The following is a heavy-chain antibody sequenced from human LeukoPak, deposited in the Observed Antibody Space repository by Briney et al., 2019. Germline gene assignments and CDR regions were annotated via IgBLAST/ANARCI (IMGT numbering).Heavy chain of an antibody. CDR2: IYTSGST. Sequence: SETLSLTCTVSGGSISSGSYYWSWIRQPAGKGLVWIGRIYTSGSTNYNPSLKSRVTISVDTSKNQFSLKLSSVTAADTAVYYCASYAGGYWGQGTLVTVSS. CDR3: ASYAGGY. CDR1: GGSISSGSYY. V-gene: IGHV4-61*02. D-gene: IGHD3-16*01. J-gene: IGHJ4*02.